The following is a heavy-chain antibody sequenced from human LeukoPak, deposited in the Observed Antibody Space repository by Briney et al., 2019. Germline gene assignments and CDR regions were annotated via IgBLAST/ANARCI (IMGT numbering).Heavy chain of an antibody. CDR2: ISSSGSTI. V-gene: IGHV3-11*01. Sequence: GSLRLSCAASGFTFSDYYMSWIRQAPGKGLEWVSYISSSGSTIYYADSVKGRFTISRHNSKNTLYLQMNSLRAVDTAVYYCARVEIGYTGFDPWGQGTLVTVSS. CDR1: GFTFSDYY. J-gene: IGHJ5*02. CDR3: ARVEIGYTGFDP. D-gene: IGHD5-24*01.